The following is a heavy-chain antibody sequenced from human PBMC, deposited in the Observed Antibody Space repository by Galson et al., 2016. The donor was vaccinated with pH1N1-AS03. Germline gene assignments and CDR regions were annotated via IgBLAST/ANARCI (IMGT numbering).Heavy chain of an antibody. D-gene: IGHD3-16*01. J-gene: IGHJ3*01. CDR3: ARDGGKITLGGFYAFDL. V-gene: IGHV4-59*11. CDR2: IYYSGST. CDR1: GVSTRSHY. Sequence: SETLSLTCTVSGVSTRSHYWSWIRQPPGKALEWIGYIYYSGSTNYNPSLKSRVTISVDTSKNQLSLKLSSVTAADTALYFCARDGGKITLGGFYAFDLWGQGTMVAVSS.